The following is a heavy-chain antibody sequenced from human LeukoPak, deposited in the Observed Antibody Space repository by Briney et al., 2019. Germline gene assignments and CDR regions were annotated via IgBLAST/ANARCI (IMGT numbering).Heavy chain of an antibody. Sequence: GGSLRLSSAASGFTVSSNYMSWVRQAPGKGLEGVSVIYAGGNTYYADSVKGRFTISRDNSKNTLYLQMNSLRAEDTAVYYCARVGQVLAGDGTFDYWGQGTLVTVSS. CDR2: IYAGGNT. J-gene: IGHJ4*02. D-gene: IGHD3-16*01. CDR3: ARVGQVLAGDGTFDY. CDR1: GFTVSSNY. V-gene: IGHV3-53*01.